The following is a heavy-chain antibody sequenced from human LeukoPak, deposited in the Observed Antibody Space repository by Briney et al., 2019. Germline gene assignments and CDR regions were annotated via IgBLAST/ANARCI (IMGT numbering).Heavy chain of an antibody. CDR2: ISGSGGST. Sequence: GGSLRLSCAASGFTFSSYAMNWVRQAPGKGLEWVSAISGSGGSTYYADSVKGRFTISRDNSKNTLYLQMNSLRAEDTAVYYCARGVVPTAMRYWYFDLWGRGTLVTVSS. CDR3: ARGVVPTAMRYWYFDL. D-gene: IGHD2-2*01. J-gene: IGHJ2*01. CDR1: GFTFSSYA. V-gene: IGHV3-23*01.